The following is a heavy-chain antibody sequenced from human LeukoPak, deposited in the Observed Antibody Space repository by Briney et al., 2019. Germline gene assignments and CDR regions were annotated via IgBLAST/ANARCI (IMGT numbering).Heavy chain of an antibody. V-gene: IGHV4-34*01. CDR1: GGSFSGYY. J-gene: IGHJ5*02. CDR3: AASLPMSSVGGTAAGTTWFDP. D-gene: IGHD6-13*01. Sequence: PSETLSLTCAVYGGSFSGYYWSWIRQPPGKGLEWIGEINHSGSTNYNPSLKSRVTISVDTSKNQFSLKLSSVTAADTAVYYCAASLPMSSVGGTAAGTTWFDPWGQGTLVTVSS. CDR2: INHSGST.